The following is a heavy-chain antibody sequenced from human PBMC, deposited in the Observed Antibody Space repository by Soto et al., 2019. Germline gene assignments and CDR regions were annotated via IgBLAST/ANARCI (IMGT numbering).Heavy chain of an antibody. J-gene: IGHJ4*02. CDR2: ISSSGSTI. CDR1: GFTFSSYE. CDR3: AKGRSVFTHFDY. Sequence: PGGSLRLSCAASGFTFSSYEMNWVRQAPGKWLEWVSYISSSGSTIYYADSVKGRFTISRDNAKNSLYLQMNSLSAEDTAVYYCAKGRSVFTHFDYWGQGTLVTVSS. D-gene: IGHD2-15*01. V-gene: IGHV3-48*03.